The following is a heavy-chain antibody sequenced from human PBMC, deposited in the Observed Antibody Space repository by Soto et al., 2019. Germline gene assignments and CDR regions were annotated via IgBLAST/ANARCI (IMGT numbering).Heavy chain of an antibody. CDR3: ARSHSAYHYHAMDA. CDR2: INPNSGDT. CDR1: RYIFTGYY. J-gene: IGHJ6*02. Sequence: SVKVSCKTSRYIFTGYYMHWVRQAPGQGLEWMGWINPNSGDTNYAQRFKGRVSMTSDTSINTAYLELSRLRPGDTAVFFCARSHSAYHYHAMDAWGQGTTVTVPS. V-gene: IGHV1-2*02.